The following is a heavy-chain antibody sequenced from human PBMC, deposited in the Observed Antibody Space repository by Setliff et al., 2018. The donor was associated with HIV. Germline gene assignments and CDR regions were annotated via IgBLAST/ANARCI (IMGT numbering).Heavy chain of an antibody. CDR2: INPSGGST. Sequence: ASVKVSCKSSGGTFNTYMIAWLRLAPGQGLEWMGIINPSGGSTSYAQKFQGRVTMTRDTSTSTVYMELSSLRSEDTAVYYCAREMGSDYGGNLFDYWGQGSLVTVAS. V-gene: IGHV1-46*02. CDR1: GGTFNTYM. CDR3: AREMGSDYGGNLFDY. D-gene: IGHD4-17*01. J-gene: IGHJ4*02.